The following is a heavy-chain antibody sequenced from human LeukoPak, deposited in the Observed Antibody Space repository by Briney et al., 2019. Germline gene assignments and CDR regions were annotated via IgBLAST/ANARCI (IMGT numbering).Heavy chain of an antibody. D-gene: IGHD1-1*01. V-gene: IGHV3-48*01. CDR2: VSSSGSTT. CDR3: ARGQNVPA. CDR1: GFTFSSYS. Sequence: GGSLRLSCAASGFTFSSYSMNWVRQAPGQGLEWVSYVSSSGSTTYYADCAKGRFTISRDHAKNSLYLQMNSLRAEDTAVYYCARGQNVPAWGQGTLVTVSS. J-gene: IGHJ4*02.